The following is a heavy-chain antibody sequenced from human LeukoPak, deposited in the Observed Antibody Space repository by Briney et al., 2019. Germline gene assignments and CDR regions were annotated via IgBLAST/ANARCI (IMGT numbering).Heavy chain of an antibody. V-gene: IGHV1-8*03. D-gene: IGHD1-20*01. CDR2: INPNSGGT. Sequence: ASVKVSCKASGYTFTSYYMHWVRQAPGQGLEWMGWINPNSGGTGYAHNLQGRITITRDSSTATVFMELSSLRSEDTAMYYCARGRLNGNVDFWGQGTLVTVSS. J-gene: IGHJ4*02. CDR1: GYTFTSYY. CDR3: ARGRLNGNVDF.